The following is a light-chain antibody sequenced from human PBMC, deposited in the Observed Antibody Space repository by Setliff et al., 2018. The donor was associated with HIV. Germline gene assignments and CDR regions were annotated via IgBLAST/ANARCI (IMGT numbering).Light chain of an antibody. CDR3: CSYGSGDIWI. Sequence: QSALAQPASVSGSPGQSINISCTGSSSDVGSPLSSVSWYQQNPGEVPKLLIYEVTRRPSGISDRFSGSKSDNTASLTISGLQTEDEADYYRCSYGSGDIWIFGGGTKVTVL. CDR1: SSDVGSPLSS. CDR2: EVT. V-gene: IGLV2-23*02. J-gene: IGLJ2*01.